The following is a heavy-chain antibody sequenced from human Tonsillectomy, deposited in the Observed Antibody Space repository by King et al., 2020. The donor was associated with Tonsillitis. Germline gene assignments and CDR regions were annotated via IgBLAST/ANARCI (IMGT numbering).Heavy chain of an antibody. CDR3: ARDVTFGGKY. V-gene: IGHV3-7*03. D-gene: IGHD4-23*01. J-gene: IGHJ4*02. CDR1: GLTFSSYW. Sequence: DVQLVESGGGLVQPGGSLRLSCAVSGLTFSSYWMSWVRQAPGKGLEWVANINQNGGEKYYVDSVTGRFTISRDNAKNSLYLQMNSLRADDTAVYYCARDVTFGGKYWGPGTLVTVSS. CDR2: INQNGGEK.